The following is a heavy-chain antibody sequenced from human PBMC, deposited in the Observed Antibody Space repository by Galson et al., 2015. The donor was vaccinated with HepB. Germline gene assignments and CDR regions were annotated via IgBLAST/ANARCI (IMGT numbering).Heavy chain of an antibody. CDR1: GFSFTNAW. D-gene: IGHD3-22*01. CDR3: TTGSHYYDSSGYSYYYSYGVDV. V-gene: IGHV3-15*01. Sequence: SLRLSCAASGFSFTNAWMNWVRQAPGEGLEWVGRIKSKADGGATHYAAPIKGRFTMSGDDSKTTLYLQMNSLRTEDTAVYYCTTGSHYYDSSGYSYYYSYGVDVWGQGTTVTVSS. CDR2: IKSKADGGAT. J-gene: IGHJ6*02.